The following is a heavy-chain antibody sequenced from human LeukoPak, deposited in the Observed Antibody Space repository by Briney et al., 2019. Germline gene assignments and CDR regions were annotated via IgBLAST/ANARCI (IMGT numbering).Heavy chain of an antibody. CDR3: ARGFRGANWFDP. CDR1: GFTFSSYW. Sequence: GGSLRLSCAASGFTFSSYWMTWVRQAPGRGLEWVANIKQGGSEKYYVDSVKGRFTISRDNASNSLYLQMNSLRGEDTALYYCARGFRGANWFDPWGQGTLVTVPS. CDR2: IKQGGSEK. V-gene: IGHV3-7*04. D-gene: IGHD3-10*01. J-gene: IGHJ5*02.